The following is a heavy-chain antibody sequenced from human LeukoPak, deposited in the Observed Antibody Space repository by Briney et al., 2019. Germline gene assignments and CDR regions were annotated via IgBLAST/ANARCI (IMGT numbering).Heavy chain of an antibody. D-gene: IGHD6-13*01. Sequence: GGSLRLSCAASGFTFSSYAMSWVRQAPGQGLEWVSAISGSGGSTYYADSVKGRFTISRDNSKNTLYLQMNSLRAEDTAVYYCAKQLYSSSWYYFDYWGQGSLVTVSS. CDR2: ISGSGGST. J-gene: IGHJ4*02. V-gene: IGHV3-23*01. CDR3: AKQLYSSSWYYFDY. CDR1: GFTFSSYA.